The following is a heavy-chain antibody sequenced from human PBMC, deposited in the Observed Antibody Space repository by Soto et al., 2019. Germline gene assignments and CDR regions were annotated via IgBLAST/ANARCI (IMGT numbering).Heavy chain of an antibody. D-gene: IGHD3-3*02. CDR2: INAGSGNT. J-gene: IGHJ3*02. Sequence: QAQLVQSGAEMKKPGASVKVSCKAAGYTFSAYTMNWVRQATGQSLEWMGCINAGSGNTKYSQNFQGRVSITRDTAAGTVYMELTGLKSEETAVYYFAIDTETLGPRANDALDIWGQGTMVTVSS. CDR1: GYTFSAYT. V-gene: IGHV1-3*01. CDR3: AIDTETLGPRANDALDI.